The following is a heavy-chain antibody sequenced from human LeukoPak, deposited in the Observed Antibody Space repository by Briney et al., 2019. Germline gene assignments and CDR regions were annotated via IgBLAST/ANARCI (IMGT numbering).Heavy chain of an antibody. Sequence: GGSLRLSCAASGFTFSNYWMTWVRQAPGKGLEWVANIKQDGSEKYYVDSVKGWFTISRDNSKNTLYLQMNSLRAEDTAVYYCAKDKQFSGDDAFDIWGQGTMVTVSS. D-gene: IGHD6-19*01. V-gene: IGHV3-7*03. CDR1: GFTFSNYW. J-gene: IGHJ3*02. CDR3: AKDKQFSGDDAFDI. CDR2: IKQDGSEK.